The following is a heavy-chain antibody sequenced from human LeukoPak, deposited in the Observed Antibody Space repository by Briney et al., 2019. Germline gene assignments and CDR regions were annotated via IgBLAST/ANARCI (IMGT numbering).Heavy chain of an antibody. Sequence: PSETLSLTCTVSGGSISSGSYYWSWIRQPAGKGLEWIGRIYTSGSTNYNPSLKSRVTISVDTSKNQFSLKLSSVTAADTAVYYCARHRSYKTQWELLYYFDYWGQGTLVTVSS. CDR3: ARHRSYKTQWELLYYFDY. CDR1: GGSISSGSYY. V-gene: IGHV4-61*02. D-gene: IGHD1-26*01. J-gene: IGHJ4*02. CDR2: IYTSGST.